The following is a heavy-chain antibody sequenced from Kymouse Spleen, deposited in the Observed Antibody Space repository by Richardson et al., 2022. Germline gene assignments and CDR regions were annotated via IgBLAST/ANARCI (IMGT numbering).Heavy chain of an antibody. CDR3: AKDQGLLWFEMDV. CDR2: ISYDGSNK. D-gene: IGHD3-10*01. Sequence: QVQLVESGGGVVQPGRSLRLSCAASGFTFSSYGMHWVRQAPGKGLEWVAVISYDGSNKYYADSVKGRFTISRDNSKNTLYLQMNSLRAEDTAVYYCAKDQGLLWFEMDVWGQGTTVTVSS. CDR1: GFTFSSYG. V-gene: IGHV3-30*18. J-gene: IGHJ6*02.